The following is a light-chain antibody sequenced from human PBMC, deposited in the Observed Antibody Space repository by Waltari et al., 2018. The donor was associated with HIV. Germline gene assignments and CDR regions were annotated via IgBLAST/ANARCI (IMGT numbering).Light chain of an antibody. CDR2: GAS. J-gene: IGKJ3*01. V-gene: IGKV3-20*01. CDR3: QQFDSSPL. CDR1: QNLNRNF. Sequence: VLTQSPATLSLSPGERATLSCRASQNLNRNFLVWYQQRPGHAPRVLIYGASNRATGIPDRFSGSGSGTDFTLIISRLEPEDFAVYYCQQFDSSPLIGPGTRVEIK.